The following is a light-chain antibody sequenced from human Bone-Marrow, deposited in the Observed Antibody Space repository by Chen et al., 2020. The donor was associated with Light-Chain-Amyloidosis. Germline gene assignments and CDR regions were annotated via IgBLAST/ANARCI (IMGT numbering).Light chain of an antibody. CDR1: RSNIGNNV. CDR2: KNN. J-gene: IGLJ3*02. CDR3: AAWDESLNGHWV. V-gene: IGLV1-44*01. Sequence: QSVLTQPPSASGTPGQRVTISCSGSRSNIGNNVVNWYQQFPGTAPKLLIYKNNQRPSGVPDRLSGSKSGNSADLASSGLQSEDEADEYCAAWDESLNGHWVFGGGTKLTVL.